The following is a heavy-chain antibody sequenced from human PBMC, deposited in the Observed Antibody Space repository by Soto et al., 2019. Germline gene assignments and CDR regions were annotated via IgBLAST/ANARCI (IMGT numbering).Heavy chain of an antibody. CDR3: ATMGTPVTGLYYFDY. V-gene: IGHV4-30-4*01. D-gene: IGHD4-17*01. J-gene: IGHJ4*02. CDR2: LSYSGTT. CDR1: GGSISSGNYY. Sequence: SETLSLTCTVSGGSISSGNYYWSWIRQPPGKGLEWIGFLSYSGTTHYSASLRSRVSISVDTSKNQFSLDLSSVTAADTAVYYCATMGTPVTGLYYFDYWGQGTLVTVSS.